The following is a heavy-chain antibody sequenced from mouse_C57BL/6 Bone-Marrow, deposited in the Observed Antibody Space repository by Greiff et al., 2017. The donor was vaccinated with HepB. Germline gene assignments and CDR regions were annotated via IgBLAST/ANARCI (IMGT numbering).Heavy chain of an antibody. Sequence: EVKVVESEGGLLQPGSSMKLSCTASGFTFSDYYMAWVRQVPEKGLEWVANINYDGSSTYYLDSLKSRFIISRDNAKNILYLQMSSLKSEDTATYYCARLLLGYFDYWGQGTTLTVSS. CDR1: GFTFSDYY. V-gene: IGHV5-16*01. CDR3: ARLLLGYFDY. CDR2: INYDGSST. J-gene: IGHJ2*01. D-gene: IGHD1-1*01.